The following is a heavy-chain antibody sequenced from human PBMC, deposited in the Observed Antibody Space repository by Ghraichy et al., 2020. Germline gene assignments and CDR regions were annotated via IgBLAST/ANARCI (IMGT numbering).Heavy chain of an antibody. D-gene: IGHD6-6*01. CDR2: INHSGST. J-gene: IGHJ3*02. CDR1: GGSFSGYY. V-gene: IGHV4-34*01. CDR3: ARGPRRESRYSSSPDAFYI. Sequence: SETLSLTCAVYGGSFSGYYWSWIRQPPGKGLEWIGEINHSGSTNYNPSLKSRVTISVDTSKNQFSLKLSSVTAADTAVYYCARGPRRESRYSSSPDAFYIWGQGTMVTVSS.